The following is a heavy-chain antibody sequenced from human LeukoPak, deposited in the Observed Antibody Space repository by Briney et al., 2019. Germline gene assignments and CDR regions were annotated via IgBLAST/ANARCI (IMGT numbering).Heavy chain of an antibody. V-gene: IGHV4-59*01. CDR1: GDSMKSYY. CDR2: IYYTGST. Sequence: PSETLSLTCTVSGDSMKSYYWTWIRQSPGKGLEWIGYIYYTGSTNYNPSLKSRVTISVDTSKNRFSLKLSSVTAADTAAYYCAKEREYCSSGSCHYDLDVWGQGTTVTVSS. CDR3: AKEREYCSSGSCHYDLDV. J-gene: IGHJ6*02. D-gene: IGHD2-15*01.